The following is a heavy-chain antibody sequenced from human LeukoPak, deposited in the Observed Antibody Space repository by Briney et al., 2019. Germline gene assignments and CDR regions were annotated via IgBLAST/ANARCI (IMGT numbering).Heavy chain of an antibody. Sequence: KESGPTLVKPTQTLTLTCTFSGFSLTTSGVGVGWIRQPPGKALEWLALIYWDDDKRYSPSLKSRLIITKDTSKNQVVLTMTNMDPVDTATYYCAQWRRNWFDPWSQGTLVTVSS. CDR3: AQWRRNWFDP. D-gene: IGHD3-3*01. CDR1: GFSLTTSGVG. V-gene: IGHV2-5*02. J-gene: IGHJ5*02. CDR2: IYWDDDK.